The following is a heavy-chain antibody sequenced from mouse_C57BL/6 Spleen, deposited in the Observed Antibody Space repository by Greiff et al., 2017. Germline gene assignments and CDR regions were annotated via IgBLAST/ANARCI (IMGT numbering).Heavy chain of an antibody. CDR3: ARSEYYGGSYPAWFAY. D-gene: IGHD1-1*01. V-gene: IGHV1-69*01. J-gene: IGHJ3*01. Sequence: QVQLQQPGAELVMPGASVKLSCKASGYTFTSYWMHWVKQRPGQGLEWIGEIDPSDSYTNYNQKFKGKSTLTVDKSSSTAYMQLSSLTSEDSAVYYCARSEYYGGSYPAWFAYWGQGTLVTVSA. CDR2: IDPSDSYT. CDR1: GYTFTSYW.